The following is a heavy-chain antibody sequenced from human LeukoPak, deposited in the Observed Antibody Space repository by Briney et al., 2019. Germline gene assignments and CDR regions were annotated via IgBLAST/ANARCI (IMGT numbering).Heavy chain of an antibody. D-gene: IGHD2-21*02. CDR1: GYXFTSYW. CDR3: ARTYCGGDCYYTYFDY. J-gene: IGHJ4*02. V-gene: IGHV5-51*01. Sequence: GESLKISCNGSGYXFTSYWICWVRQMSGKGLEWMGIIYPGDSDATYSPSFQGQVTISADKSISTAYLQWSSLRASDTAMYYCARTYCGGDCYYTYFDYWGQGTLVTVSS. CDR2: IYPGDSDA.